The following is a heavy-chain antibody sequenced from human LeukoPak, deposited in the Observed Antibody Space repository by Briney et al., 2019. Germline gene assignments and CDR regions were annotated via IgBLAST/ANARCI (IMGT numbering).Heavy chain of an antibody. CDR1: GFSFSTYG. CDR3: AKDLNILTGYPYYFDY. J-gene: IGHJ4*02. CDR2: ISTDGGSP. D-gene: IGHD3-9*01. Sequence: GRSLRLSCAASGFSFSTYGMHWVRQAPGKGLEWVAVISTDGGSPYYADSVKGRFTISRDNSRNTLYLQLSSLRNEDTAVYYCAKDLNILTGYPYYFDYWGQGTLVTVSS. V-gene: IGHV3-30*18.